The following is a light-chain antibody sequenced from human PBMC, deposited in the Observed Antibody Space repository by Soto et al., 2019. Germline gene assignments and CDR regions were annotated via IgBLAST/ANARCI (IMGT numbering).Light chain of an antibody. J-gene: IGKJ5*01. V-gene: IGKV3-11*01. Sequence: EIVLTQSPATLSVSPGETATLSCRASQSVSSNLAWYQQKPGQAPRLLIYDASNRATGIPARFSGSGSGTDFTLTIRGLEPEDAALYYCQQYGSSPITFGQGTRLEIK. CDR3: QQYGSSPIT. CDR2: DAS. CDR1: QSVSSN.